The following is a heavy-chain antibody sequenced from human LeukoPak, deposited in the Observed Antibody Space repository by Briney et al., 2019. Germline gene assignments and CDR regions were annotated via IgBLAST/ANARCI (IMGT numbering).Heavy chain of an antibody. CDR1: GAPIRSSGYY. J-gene: IGHJ4*02. CDR3: ARGRDGYNSHDY. CDR2: NHYGGNT. V-gene: IGHV4-39*01. Sequence: SETLSLTCTVSGAPIRSSGYYWDWIRQPPGKGLEWIGSNHYGGNTHYNPSLKSRVTVYVDTSKNQFSLKLSSVTAADTAVYYCARGRDGYNSHDYWGQGTLLNVSS. D-gene: IGHD5-24*01.